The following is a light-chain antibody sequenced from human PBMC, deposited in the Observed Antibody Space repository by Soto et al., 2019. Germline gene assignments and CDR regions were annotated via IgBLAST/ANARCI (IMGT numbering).Light chain of an antibody. J-gene: IGLJ1*01. CDR3: SSYTSSSTYV. V-gene: IGLV2-14*01. CDR2: DVS. Sequence: PRPVSGSPCRWSTTPCTRTSRDVGGYNYVSWYQQHPGKAPKLMIYDVSNRPSGVSNRFSGSKSGNTASLTVSGLQAEDEADYYCSSYTSSSTYVFGTGTKAPS. CDR1: SRDVGGYNY.